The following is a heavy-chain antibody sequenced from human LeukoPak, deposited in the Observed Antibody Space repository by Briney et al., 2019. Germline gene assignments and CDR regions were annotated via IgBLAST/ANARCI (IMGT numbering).Heavy chain of an antibody. D-gene: IGHD6-19*01. J-gene: IGHJ4*02. CDR2: INPSGGST. CDR3: ARDSEGSGRSHGGVLMDY. Sequence: ASVKVSCKASGYTFTSYYMHWVRQAPGQGLEWMGIINPSGGSTSYAQKFQGRVTMTRDTSTSTVYMELSSLRSEDTAVYYCARDSEGSGRSHGGVLMDYWGQGTLVTVSS. CDR1: GYTFTSYY. V-gene: IGHV1-46*01.